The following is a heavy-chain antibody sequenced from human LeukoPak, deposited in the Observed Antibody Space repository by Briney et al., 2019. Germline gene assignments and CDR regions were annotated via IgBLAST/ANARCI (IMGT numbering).Heavy chain of an antibody. V-gene: IGHV1-69*05. Sequence: SVKVSCKASGGTSSTYAFTWVRQAPGQGLEWMGEIIPIFGTPNYAQKFQDRVTLTTDTSTSTAYVELTNLRSDDTAVYYCARGGYSDFWGQGTLVTVSS. J-gene: IGHJ4*02. CDR1: GGTSSTYA. CDR3: ARGGYSDF. D-gene: IGHD2-15*01. CDR2: IIPIFGTP.